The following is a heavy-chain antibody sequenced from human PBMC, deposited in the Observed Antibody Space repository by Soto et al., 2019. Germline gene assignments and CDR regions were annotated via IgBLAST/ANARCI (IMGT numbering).Heavy chain of an antibody. Sequence: GSLRLSCAASGFTFSESAMHWVRQASGKGLEWVGRIRNKDNNYATAYTASVKGRFTISRDDSKNTVYLQMNSLKIDDTAVYYCTSRSDWTAVDPFDYWGLGTLVTVSS. V-gene: IGHV3-73*01. CDR3: TSRSDWTAVDPFDY. CDR2: IRNKDNNYAT. CDR1: GFTFSESA. D-gene: IGHD5-18*01. J-gene: IGHJ4*02.